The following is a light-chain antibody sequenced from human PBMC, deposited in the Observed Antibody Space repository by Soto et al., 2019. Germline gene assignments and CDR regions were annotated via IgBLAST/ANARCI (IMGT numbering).Light chain of an antibody. CDR3: QHYNNYPPLT. CDR1: QDISIY. V-gene: IGKV1-33*01. J-gene: IGKJ4*01. CDR2: DAS. Sequence: DIQMTQSPSSLSASVGDRVTITCQASQDISIYLNWYQQKPGKAPKLLIYDASNLETGVPLRFSGSGSGTDFTFTISSLQPEDIATYYCQHYNNYPPLTFGGGTKVEIK.